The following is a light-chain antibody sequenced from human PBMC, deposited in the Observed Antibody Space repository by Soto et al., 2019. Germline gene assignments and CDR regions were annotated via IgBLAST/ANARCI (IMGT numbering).Light chain of an antibody. V-gene: IGKV4-1*01. CDR2: GAS. CDR3: QQYYSTPPM. Sequence: DIVMTQSPDSLAVSLGERATINCKSSQSVLYSSNSKNYLAWYQQKPGQPPKLLLYGASTRESGVPGRFSGSGSGTDFSLTISSLQAEDVAVYYCQQYYSTPPMFGQGTKVEIK. J-gene: IGKJ1*01. CDR1: QSVLYSSNSKNY.